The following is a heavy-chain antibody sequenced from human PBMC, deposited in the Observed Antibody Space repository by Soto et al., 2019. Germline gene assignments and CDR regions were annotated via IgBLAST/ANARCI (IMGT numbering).Heavy chain of an antibody. V-gene: IGHV1-69*13. CDR3: ARTAPMDAGDKYYYDF. CDR1: GGTFSTFG. D-gene: IGHD3-16*01. Sequence: SVKVSCKTSGGTFSTFGISWVRQAPGQGLEWMGGIIPFFGTAEYSQKFEDRITITADESTNTVYMDLRSLTSEGTAIYYCARTAPMDAGDKYYYDFWGQGALVTVSS. J-gene: IGHJ4*02. CDR2: IIPFFGTA.